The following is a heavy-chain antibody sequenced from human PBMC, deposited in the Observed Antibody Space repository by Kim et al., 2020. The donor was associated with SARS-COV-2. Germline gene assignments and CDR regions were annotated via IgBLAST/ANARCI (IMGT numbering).Heavy chain of an antibody. J-gene: IGHJ5*02. V-gene: IGHV1-8*01. D-gene: IGHD2-21*02. CDR3: ARGQIGGDWRHWFDP. Sequence: KYQGRVTMTRNTSISTAYMELSSLRSEDTAVYYCARGQIGGDWRHWFDPWGQGTLVTVSS.